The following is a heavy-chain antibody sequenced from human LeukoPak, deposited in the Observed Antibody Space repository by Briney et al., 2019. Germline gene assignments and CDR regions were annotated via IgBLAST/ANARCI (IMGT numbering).Heavy chain of an antibody. Sequence: SETLSLTCTVSGGSISSYYWSWIRQPPGKGLEWIGYIYYSGSTNHNPSLKSRVTISVDTSKNQFSLKLSSVTAADTAVYYCARVATAAAGTFTAFDIWGQGQWSPSLQ. CDR2: IYYSGST. CDR3: ARVATAAAGTFTAFDI. D-gene: IGHD6-13*01. V-gene: IGHV4-59*01. J-gene: IGHJ3*02. CDR1: GGSISSYY.